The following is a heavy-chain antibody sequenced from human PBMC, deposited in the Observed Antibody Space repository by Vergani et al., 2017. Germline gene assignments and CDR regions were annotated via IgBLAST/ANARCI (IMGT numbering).Heavy chain of an antibody. Sequence: QVQLVQSGAEVKKPGASVKVSCKASGYTFTDYFMHWVRQAPGQGLEWMGWINSNSGGTNYAQKFQGRVTMTRDTSISTAYMKLSNLRSDDTAVYYCARVGTSSNRDYFDYWGQGTLVTVSS. J-gene: IGHJ4*02. D-gene: IGHD2-2*01. CDR1: GYTFTDYF. V-gene: IGHV1-2*02. CDR3: ARVGTSSNRDYFDY. CDR2: INSNSGGT.